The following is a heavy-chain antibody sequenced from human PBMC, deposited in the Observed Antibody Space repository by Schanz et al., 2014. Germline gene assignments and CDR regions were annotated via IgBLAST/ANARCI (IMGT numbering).Heavy chain of an antibody. CDR1: GFTFSSHW. CDR2: INSVGSNT. J-gene: IGHJ3*02. V-gene: IGHV3-74*01. CDR3: AKSDAFDI. Sequence: EVQLVQSGGGLVQPGGSLRLSCAASGFTFSSHWMHWVRQDPGKGLVWVARINSVGSNTDYADSVTGRFTISRDNAKNTLYLQMNSLRPEDTAVYYCAKSDAFDIWGQGTLVTVSS.